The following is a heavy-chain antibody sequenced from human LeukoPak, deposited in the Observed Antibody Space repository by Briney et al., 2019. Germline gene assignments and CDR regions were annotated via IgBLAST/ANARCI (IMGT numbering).Heavy chain of an antibody. V-gene: IGHV5-51*01. D-gene: IGHD6-19*01. Sequence: GESLKISCKGSGYSFASYWIGWVRQMPGKGLEWMGIMYSGDSDTRYSPSFQGQVTISADKSINTAYLQWNSLKALDTAMYYCARQFDSSGWGPFDYWGQGTLVTVSS. CDR3: ARQFDSSGWGPFDY. J-gene: IGHJ4*02. CDR1: GYSFASYW. CDR2: MYSGDSDT.